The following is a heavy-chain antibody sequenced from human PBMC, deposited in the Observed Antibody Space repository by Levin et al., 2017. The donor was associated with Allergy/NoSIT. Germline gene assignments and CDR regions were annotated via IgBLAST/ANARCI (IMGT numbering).Heavy chain of an antibody. V-gene: IGHV2-5*02. Sequence: SGPTLVKPTQTLTLTCTFSGFSLTTDGAAVGWIRQPPGKALEWLALIYWDDDKDYSPSLRSRLTITKDTSKNQVVLTMTNMDPVDTGTYFCAHRQEEDDGLPGGVDVWGQGTTVTVSS. CDR1: GFSLTTDGAA. CDR3: AHRQEEDDGLPGGVDV. CDR2: IYWDDDK. D-gene: IGHD1-1*01. J-gene: IGHJ6*02.